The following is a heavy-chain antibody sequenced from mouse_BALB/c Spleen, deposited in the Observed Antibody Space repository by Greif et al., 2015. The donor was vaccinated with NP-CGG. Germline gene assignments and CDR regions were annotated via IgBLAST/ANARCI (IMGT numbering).Heavy chain of an antibody. Sequence: LVESGPELVKPGASVKMSCKASGYTFTSYVMHWVKQKPGQGLEWTGYINPYNDGTKYNEKFKGKATLTSDKSSSTAYMELSSLTSEDSAVYYCARKFITTATFDYWGQGTTLTVSS. D-gene: IGHD1-2*01. CDR2: INPYNDGT. J-gene: IGHJ2*01. CDR1: GYTFTSYV. CDR3: ARKFITTATFDY. V-gene: IGHV1-14*01.